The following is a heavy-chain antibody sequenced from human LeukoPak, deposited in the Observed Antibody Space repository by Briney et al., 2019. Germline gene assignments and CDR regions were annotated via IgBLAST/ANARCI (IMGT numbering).Heavy chain of an antibody. D-gene: IGHD1-26*01. J-gene: IGHJ6*02. Sequence: PSETLSLTCSVSDGSINSYYWNWIRRPPGKGLEWIGYIYYNVNTNYSPSLKSRVTMSVDTSKNLFSLKVSSVTAADTAVYYCARGRSNYYGMDVWGQGTTVTVSS. CDR2: IYYNVNT. CDR3: ARGRSNYYGMDV. V-gene: IGHV4-59*01. CDR1: DGSINSYY.